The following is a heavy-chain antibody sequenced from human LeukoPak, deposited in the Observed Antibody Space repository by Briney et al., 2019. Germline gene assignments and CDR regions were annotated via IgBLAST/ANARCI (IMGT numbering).Heavy chain of an antibody. D-gene: IGHD3-3*01. CDR1: GFSFSSSW. CDR2: IKNDGSDK. J-gene: IGHJ4*02. V-gene: IGHV3-7*01. CDR3: ADLGFTD. Sequence: GGSLRLSCEASGFSFSSSWMTWVRQAPGKGLEWVATIKNDGSDKYYVDSVKGRFTLSRDNAKSSLYLQMNSLRVEDTAVYYCADLGFTDGGQGTLVTVSS.